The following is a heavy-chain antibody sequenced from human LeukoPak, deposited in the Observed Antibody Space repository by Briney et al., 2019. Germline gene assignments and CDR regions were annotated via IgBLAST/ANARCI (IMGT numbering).Heavy chain of an antibody. CDR3: ARKHITIFSGGMDV. CDR1: GYTFTIYY. J-gene: IGHJ6*02. V-gene: IGHV1-46*01. D-gene: IGHD3-9*01. CDR2: INPSGGST. Sequence: ASVKVSFTASGYTFTIYYMHWVRQAPGQGLEWMGIINPSGGSTSYAQKFQGRVTMTRDTSTSTVYMELSSLRSEDTAVYYCARKHITIFSGGMDVWGQGTTVTVSS.